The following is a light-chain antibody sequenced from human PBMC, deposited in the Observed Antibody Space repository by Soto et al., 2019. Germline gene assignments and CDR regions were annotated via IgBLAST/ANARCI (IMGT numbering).Light chain of an antibody. CDR3: QQYNHWPPIT. J-gene: IGKJ5*01. Sequence: IQLTQSPSSLSASVGDRVTITCRASQSISSYLNWYHQKPGKAPKLLIYAASSLQSGVPSRFSGSGSGTEFTLTISGLQSEDFAVYFCQQYNHWPPITFGPGTRLEIK. CDR2: AAS. V-gene: IGKV1-39*01. CDR1: QSISSY.